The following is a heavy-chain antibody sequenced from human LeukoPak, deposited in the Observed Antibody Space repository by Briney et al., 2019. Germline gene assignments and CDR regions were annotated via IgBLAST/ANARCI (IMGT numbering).Heavy chain of an antibody. Sequence: ASVKVSCKASGYTFSSYDINWVRQATGQGLEWMGWMNPNSGNTGYAQKFQGRVTMTRNTSISTAYMELSSLRSEDTAVYYCARGPLIPYCSSTSCRGPYYMDVWGKGTTVTISS. V-gene: IGHV1-8*01. CDR2: MNPNSGNT. CDR1: GYTFSSYD. CDR3: ARGPLIPYCSSTSCRGPYYMDV. J-gene: IGHJ6*03. D-gene: IGHD2-2*01.